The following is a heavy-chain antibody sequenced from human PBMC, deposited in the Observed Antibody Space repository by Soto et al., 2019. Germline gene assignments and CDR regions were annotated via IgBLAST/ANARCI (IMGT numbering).Heavy chain of an antibody. D-gene: IGHD1-26*01. CDR3: AKDFTPDSRWDMDY. J-gene: IGHJ4*02. Sequence: EVQLLESGGGLVQPAGSLSLSCAASGFTFSIYTMSWFRQAPGKGLEWVSSIYGNGRSTFYSASVKGRFTISRDNSGNTVYLQMSSLRAEDTAIYYCAKDFTPDSRWDMDYWGQGSLVTVSS. CDR1: GFTFSIYT. CDR2: IYGNGRST. V-gene: IGHV3-23*01.